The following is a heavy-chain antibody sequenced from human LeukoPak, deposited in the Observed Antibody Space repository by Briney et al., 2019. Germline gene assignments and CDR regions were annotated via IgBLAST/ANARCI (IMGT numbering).Heavy chain of an antibody. D-gene: IGHD2-2*01. V-gene: IGHV4-59*01. CDR2: IYGSGST. Sequence: SETLSLTCNVTGASISSWYWSWIRQPPGKGLEWIGDIYGSGSTNYNPSLKSRVSMSADTSKNQISRNLKFVTAADTAVYYCARQTMLVGYANGLGFNYWGEGTLVTVSS. CDR1: GASISSWY. J-gene: IGHJ4*02. CDR3: ARQTMLVGYANGLGFNY.